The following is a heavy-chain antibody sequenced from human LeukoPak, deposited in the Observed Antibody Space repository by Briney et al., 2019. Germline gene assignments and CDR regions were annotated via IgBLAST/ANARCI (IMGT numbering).Heavy chain of an antibody. J-gene: IGHJ6*04. CDR1: GFTFSDYY. V-gene: IGHV3-11*04. Sequence: PGGSLRLSCAASGFTFSDYYMSWVRQAPGKGLEWVSYISSSGSTIYYADSVKGRFTIPRDNAKNSRYLQMNSLRAEDTAVYYCASTVSGYCTNGVCLDVWGKGTTVTVSP. D-gene: IGHD2-8*01. CDR2: ISSSGSTI. CDR3: ASTVSGYCTNGVCLDV.